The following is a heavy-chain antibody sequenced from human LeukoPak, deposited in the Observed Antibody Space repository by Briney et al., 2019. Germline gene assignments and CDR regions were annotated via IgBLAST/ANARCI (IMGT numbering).Heavy chain of an antibody. D-gene: IGHD2-15*01. Sequence: PSETLSLTCTVSGYSISSGYYWGWIRQPPGKGLEWIGEINHSGSTNYNPSLKSRVTISVDTSKNQFSLKLSSVTAADTAVYYCARGAGVVVVAATPYARFPSGRQFDYWGQGTLVTVSS. V-gene: IGHV4-38-2*02. CDR1: GYSISSGYY. CDR2: INHSGST. CDR3: ARGAGVVVVAATPYARFPSGRQFDY. J-gene: IGHJ4*02.